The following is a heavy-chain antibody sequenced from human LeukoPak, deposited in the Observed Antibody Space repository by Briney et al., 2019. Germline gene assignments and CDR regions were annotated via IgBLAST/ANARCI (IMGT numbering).Heavy chain of an antibody. V-gene: IGHV3-66*01. J-gene: IGHJ4*02. CDR3: ARGEGPFDY. D-gene: IGHD1-26*01. CDR1: GFTVSTNY. Sequence: GGSLRLSCTASGFTVSTNYMSWVRRAPGKGLEWISVIYSGDSTYYADSVKGKFTISRDNSKNTLYLQMNSLRAEDTAVYYCARGEGPFDYWGQGTLVTVSS. CDR2: IYSGDST.